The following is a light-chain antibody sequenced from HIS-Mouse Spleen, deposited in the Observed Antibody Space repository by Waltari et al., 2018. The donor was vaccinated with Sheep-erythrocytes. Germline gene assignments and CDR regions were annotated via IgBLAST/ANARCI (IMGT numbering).Light chain of an antibody. V-gene: IGLV3-10*01. CDR3: YSTDSSGNHSV. CDR1: ALPKQY. J-gene: IGLJ2*01. CDR2: EDS. Sequence: SYELTQPPSVSVSPGQTARIPCPGDALPKQYAYWYQQKSGQAPVLVIYEDSKRPPGIPERFSGSSSGTMATLTISGAQVEDEADYYCYSTDSSGNHSVFGGGTKLTVL.